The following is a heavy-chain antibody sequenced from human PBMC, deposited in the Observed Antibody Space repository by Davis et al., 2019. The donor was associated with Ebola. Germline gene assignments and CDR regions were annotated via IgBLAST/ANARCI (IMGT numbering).Heavy chain of an antibody. CDR2: INAGNGNT. CDR3: ARGWFRELLSGLDY. V-gene: IGHV1-3*01. CDR1: GYTFTTFA. Sequence: ASVKVSCKASGYTFTTFAIHWVRQAPGQRLDYMGWINAGNGNTKYSQKLQGRVTMTTDTSTSTAYMELRSLRSDDTAVYYCARGWFRELLSGLDYWGQGTLVTVSS. J-gene: IGHJ4*02. D-gene: IGHD3-10*01.